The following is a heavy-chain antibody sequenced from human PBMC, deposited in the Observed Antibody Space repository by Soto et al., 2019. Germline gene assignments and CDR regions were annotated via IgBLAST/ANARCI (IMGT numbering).Heavy chain of an antibody. CDR2: INHSGST. J-gene: IGHJ4*02. V-gene: IGHV4-34*01. D-gene: IGHD1-1*01. Sequence: PSETLSLTCAVYGGSFSGYYWSWIRQPPGKGLEWIGEINHSGSTNYNSSLKSRVTISVDTSKNQFSLKLSSVTAADTAVYYCARWPRNDRPDFCYFDYWGQGTLVTVSS. CDR3: ARWPRNDRPDFCYFDY. CDR1: GGSFSGYY.